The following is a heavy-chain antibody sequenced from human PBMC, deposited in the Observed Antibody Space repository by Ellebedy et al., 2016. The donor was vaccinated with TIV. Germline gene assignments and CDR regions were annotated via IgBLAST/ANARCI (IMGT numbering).Heavy chain of an antibody. D-gene: IGHD3-10*01. Sequence: PGGSLRLSCAASGFTFSSYSMNWVRQAPGKGLEWVSSISGSRNYIYYADSWKGRFTISRDNAKNSLYLQMNDLRADDTAVYYCARDRGSYGLDVWGQGTTVTVSS. J-gene: IGHJ6*02. CDR2: ISGSRNYI. V-gene: IGHV3-21*01. CDR3: ARDRGSYGLDV. CDR1: GFTFSSYS.